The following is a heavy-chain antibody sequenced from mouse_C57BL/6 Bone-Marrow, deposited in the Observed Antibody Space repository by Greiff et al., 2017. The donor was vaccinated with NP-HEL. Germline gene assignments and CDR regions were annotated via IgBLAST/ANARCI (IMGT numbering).Heavy chain of an antibody. J-gene: IGHJ3*01. CDR3: ASPYYYGAAWFAY. CDR1: GFTFSSYA. CDR2: ISDGGSYT. Sequence: EVQLQESGGGLVKPGGSLKLSCAASGFTFSSYAMSWVRQTPEKRLEWVATISDGGSYTYYPDNVKGRFTISRDNAKNNLYLQMSHLKSEDTAMYYCASPYYYGAAWFAYWGQGTLVTVSA. D-gene: IGHD1-1*01. V-gene: IGHV5-4*01.